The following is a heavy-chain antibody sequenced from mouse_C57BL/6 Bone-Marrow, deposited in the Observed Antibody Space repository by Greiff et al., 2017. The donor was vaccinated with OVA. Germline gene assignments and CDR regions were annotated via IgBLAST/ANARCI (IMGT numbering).Heavy chain of an antibody. CDR3: AVYYDYVAWFAY. V-gene: IGHV1-19*01. CDR2: INPYNGGT. CDR1: GYTFTDYY. D-gene: IGHD2-4*01. Sequence: VQLQQSGPVLVKPGASVKMSCKASGYTFTDYYMNWVKQSHGKSLEWIGVINPYNGGTSYNQKFKGKATLTVDKSSSTAYMELNSLTSEDSAVYYCAVYYDYVAWFAYWGQGTLVTVSA. J-gene: IGHJ3*01.